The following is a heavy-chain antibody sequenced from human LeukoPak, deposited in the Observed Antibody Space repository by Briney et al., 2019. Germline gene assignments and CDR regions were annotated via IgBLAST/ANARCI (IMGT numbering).Heavy chain of an antibody. CDR1: GDSITTAGSS. CDR3: ATVGRSSGLDWVFDL. J-gene: IGHJ2*01. V-gene: IGHV4-30-2*01. Sequence: SQTLSLTCDVSGDSITTAGSSWGWIRQPPGKGLEWIGNIYRGVSTYYNPSLKSRVIISVDESKTQFSLELTSITAADTAVYYCATVGRSSGLDWVFDLWGRGILVTVSS. D-gene: IGHD6-25*01. CDR2: IYRGVST.